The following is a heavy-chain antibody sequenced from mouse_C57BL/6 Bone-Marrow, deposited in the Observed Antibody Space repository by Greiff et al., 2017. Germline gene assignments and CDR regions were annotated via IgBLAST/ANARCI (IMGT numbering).Heavy chain of an antibody. J-gene: IGHJ3*01. CDR1: GYTFTSYG. CDR3: ARERGYYSNYVAY. Sequence: VQLQQSGAELARPGASVKLSCKASGYTFTSYGISWVKQRTGQGLEWIGEIYPRSGNTYYNEKFKGKATLTADKSSSTAYMALRSLTSEDSAVYFCARERGYYSNYVAYWGQGTLVTVSA. V-gene: IGHV1-81*01. CDR2: IYPRSGNT. D-gene: IGHD2-5*01.